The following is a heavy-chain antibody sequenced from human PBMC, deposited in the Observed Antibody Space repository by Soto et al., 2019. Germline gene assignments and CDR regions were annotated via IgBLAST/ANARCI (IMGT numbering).Heavy chain of an antibody. D-gene: IGHD5-18*01. CDR1: GDTFNSYV. J-gene: IGHJ4*02. CDR2: IITAFGTT. Sequence: QVQLVQSGRDVKKPGSSVKVSCKASGDTFNSYVITWVRQAPGQGLEWLAGIITAFGTTSYAQNFQDRLTITADEAATTDHMELSSLTSDDTAMYYCTRSYGYTFGGSLDNWGQGTLVTVSS. CDR3: TRSYGYTFGGSLDN. V-gene: IGHV1-69*01.